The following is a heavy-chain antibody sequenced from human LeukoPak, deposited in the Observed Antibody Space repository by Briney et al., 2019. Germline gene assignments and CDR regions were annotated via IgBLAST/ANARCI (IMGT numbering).Heavy chain of an antibody. D-gene: IGHD4-17*01. V-gene: IGHV3-33*01. CDR2: IWYDGSNK. Sequence: GGSLRLSCAASGFIFSSYGMHWGRQAPGKGLEWVAVIWYDGSNKYYADSVKGRFTISRDNSKNTLYLQMNSLRAEDTAVYYCAGGLHDYGDYSYDYWGQGTLVTVSS. J-gene: IGHJ4*02. CDR3: AGGLHDYGDYSYDY. CDR1: GFIFSSYG.